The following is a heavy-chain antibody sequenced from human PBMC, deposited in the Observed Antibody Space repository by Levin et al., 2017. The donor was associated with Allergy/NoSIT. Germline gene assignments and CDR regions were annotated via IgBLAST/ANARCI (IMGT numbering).Heavy chain of an antibody. CDR3: ARESPWDAFDI. Sequence: GGSLRLSCAASGFTFSSYAMHWVRQAPGKGLEYVSAISSNGGSTYYANSVKGRFTISRDNSKNTLYLQMGSLRAEDMAVYYCARESPWDAFDIWGQGTMVTVSS. J-gene: IGHJ3*02. V-gene: IGHV3-64*01. CDR2: ISSNGGST. CDR1: GFTFSSYA.